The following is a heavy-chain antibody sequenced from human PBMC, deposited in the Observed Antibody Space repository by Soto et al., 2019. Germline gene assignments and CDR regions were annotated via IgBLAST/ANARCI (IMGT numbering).Heavy chain of an antibody. J-gene: IGHJ3*02. CDR3: ARIDGSFWSGYSAFDI. CDR2: ISWNGGST. D-gene: IGHD3-3*01. Sequence: GGSLRLSCAASGFTFDDYGMSWVRQGPGTGLEWVSGISWNGGSTGYASSVKGRFTISRDNAKNYLYLQMNSLRAEDTALYHCARIDGSFWSGYSAFDIWGQGTMVTVSS. V-gene: IGHV3-20*01. CDR1: GFTFDDYG.